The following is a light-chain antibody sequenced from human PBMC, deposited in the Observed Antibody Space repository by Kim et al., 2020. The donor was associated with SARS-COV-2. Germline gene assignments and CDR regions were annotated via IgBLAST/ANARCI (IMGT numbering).Light chain of an antibody. CDR3: QSYDSSNQV. Sequence: KPVPLSCPRSRRTIASYYVQWYQQRPGSAPTTVIYEDNQRPSGVPDRFSGSIDSSSNAASLTISGLKTEDEADYYCQSYDSSNQVFGGGTQLTVL. V-gene: IGLV6-57*03. CDR2: EDN. CDR1: RRTIASYY. J-gene: IGLJ3*02.